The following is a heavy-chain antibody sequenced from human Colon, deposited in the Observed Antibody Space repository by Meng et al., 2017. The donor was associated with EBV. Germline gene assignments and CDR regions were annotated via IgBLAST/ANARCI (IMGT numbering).Heavy chain of an antibody. CDR2: ISHSGTT. CDR1: GGSIDSDNW. CDR3: ARDYYASGFVFDL. V-gene: IGHV4-4*02. D-gene: IGHD3-10*01. J-gene: IGHJ5*02. Sequence: QMRLQEAGPGLVKPSGTLSLTCAVSGGSIDSDNWWNWVRQTPGKGLEWIGEISHSGTTNYNPSLKSRVTISIDKSKNQFSLKLTSVTAADTAVYYCARDYYASGFVFDLWGQGTLVTVSS.